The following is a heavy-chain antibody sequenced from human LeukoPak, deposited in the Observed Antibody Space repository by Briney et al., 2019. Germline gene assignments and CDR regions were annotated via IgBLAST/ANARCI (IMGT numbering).Heavy chain of an antibody. CDR2: ISSSSSYI. CDR3: AKDTDGAAAGTTWGH. J-gene: IGHJ4*02. CDR1: VFTFSNYN. Sequence: GGSLRLSCAASVFTFSNYNMNWVRQAPGKGLEWVSSISSSSSYISYTDSVKGRFTISRDNAKNSLYLQMNSLRAEDTALYYCAKDTDGAAAGTTWGHWGQGTLVTVSS. V-gene: IGHV3-21*04. D-gene: IGHD6-13*01.